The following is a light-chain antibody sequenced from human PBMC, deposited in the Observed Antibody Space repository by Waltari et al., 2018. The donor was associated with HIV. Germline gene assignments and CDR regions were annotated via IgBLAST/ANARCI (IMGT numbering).Light chain of an antibody. CDR2: DVN. CDR3: TSNTFDNTLL. V-gene: IGLV2-14*01. J-gene: IGLJ3*02. CDR1: TSDSRFYTY. Sequence: QSALTQPASVSGSPGQSINISCRGITSDSRFYTYVSWYQHLPGSAPRIIIYDVNSRPSRISDRFSGSQSGDTASLTISGLQTEDEADYDCTSNTFDNTLLFGGGTKLTVL.